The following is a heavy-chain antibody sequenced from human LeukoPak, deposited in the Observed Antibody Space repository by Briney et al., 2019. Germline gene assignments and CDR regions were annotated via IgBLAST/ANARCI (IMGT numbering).Heavy chain of an antibody. D-gene: IGHD6-19*01. Sequence: ASVKVSRTASGYTFTGYYMHWVRQAPGQGLEWMGWINPNSGGTNYAQKFPGRVTMPRDTSISTAYMERSRRRPDDTAVYYGATSSGWDSLFDYRGQGTLVTVSS. J-gene: IGHJ4*02. CDR3: ATSSGWDSLFDY. CDR2: INPNSGGT. CDR1: GYTFTGYY. V-gene: IGHV1-2*02.